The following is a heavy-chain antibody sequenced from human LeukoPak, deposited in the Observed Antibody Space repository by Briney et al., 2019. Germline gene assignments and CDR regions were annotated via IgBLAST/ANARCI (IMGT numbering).Heavy chain of an antibody. CDR1: GGSISSSSYY. J-gene: IGHJ4*02. CDR3: ATLDSSGYYWGFDY. D-gene: IGHD3-22*01. CDR2: IYYSGST. V-gene: IGHV4-39*01. Sequence: PSETLSLTCTVSGGSISSSSYYWGWIRQPPGKGLEWTGSIYYSGSTYYNPSLKSRVTISVDTSKNQFSLKLSSVTAADTAVYYCATLDSSGYYWGFDYWGQGTLVTVSS.